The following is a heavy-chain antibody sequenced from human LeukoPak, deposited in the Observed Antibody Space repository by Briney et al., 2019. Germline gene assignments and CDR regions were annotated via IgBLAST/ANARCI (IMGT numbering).Heavy chain of an antibody. J-gene: IGHJ6*02. CDR2: ISYDGSNK. V-gene: IGHV3-30*18. CDR3: AKDYGSDYYGMDV. CDR1: GFTFSSYG. Sequence: PGGSLRLSCAASGFTFSSYGMHWVRQAPGKGLEWVAVISYDGSNKYYADSVKGRFTISRDNSKNTLYLQMNSLRAEDTAVYYCAKDYGSDYYGMDVWGQGTTVTVSS. D-gene: IGHD6-25*01.